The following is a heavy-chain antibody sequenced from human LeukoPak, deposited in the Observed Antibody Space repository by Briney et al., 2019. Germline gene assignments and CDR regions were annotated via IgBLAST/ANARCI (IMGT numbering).Heavy chain of an antibody. J-gene: IGHJ5*02. CDR2: IIPIFGTA. CDR3: AREEGGWNWFDP. V-gene: IGHV1-69*13. CDR1: GYTFTSYH. Sequence: VASVKVSCKASGYTFTSYHMHWVRQAPGQGLEWMGGIIPIFGTANYAQKFQGRVTITADESTSTAYMELSSLRSEDTAVYYCAREEGGWNWFDPWGQGTLVTVSS. D-gene: IGHD1-26*01.